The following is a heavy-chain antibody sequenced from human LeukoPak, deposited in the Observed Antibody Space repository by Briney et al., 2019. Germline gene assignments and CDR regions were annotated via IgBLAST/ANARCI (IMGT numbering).Heavy chain of an antibody. CDR1: GFSFSSYG. CDR2: ISSSSSFI. J-gene: IGHJ4*02. CDR3: AKELTRPNRPVAGLNY. V-gene: IGHV3-48*02. Sequence: GGSLRLSCAASGFSFSSYGMNWVRQAPGQGLEWVSYISSSSSFIHYADSVKGRFTISRDKDKNSLYLQMNSLRDEDTAVYYCAKELTRPNRPVAGLNYWGQGTLVTVSS. D-gene: IGHD6-19*01.